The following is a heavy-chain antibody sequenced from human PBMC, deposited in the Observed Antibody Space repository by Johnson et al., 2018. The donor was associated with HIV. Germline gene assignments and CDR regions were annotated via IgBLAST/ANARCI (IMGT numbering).Heavy chain of an antibody. V-gene: IGHV3-33*06. D-gene: IGHD5-12*01. CDR1: GFTFSSYG. CDR3: AKRYDLGFGAWDAFDI. J-gene: IGHJ3*02. CDR2: IWYDGSNK. Sequence: QVQLVESGGGVVQPGRSLRLSCAASGFTFSSYGMHWVRQAPGKGLEWVAVIWYDGSNKYYADSVKGRFTISRDNSKNTLYLQMNSLGAEDTAVYYCAKRYDLGFGAWDAFDICGQGTMVTVSS.